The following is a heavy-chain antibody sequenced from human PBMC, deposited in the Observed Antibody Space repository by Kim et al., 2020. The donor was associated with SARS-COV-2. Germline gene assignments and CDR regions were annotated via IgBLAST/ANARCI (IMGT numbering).Heavy chain of an antibody. CDR3: ARDNPTVTGSGFDY. J-gene: IGHJ4*02. D-gene: IGHD4-17*01. CDR1: GGTFGSYA. V-gene: IGHV1-69*13. Sequence: SVKVSCKASGGTFGSYAISWVRQAPGQGLEWMGGIIPIFATANYAQKFQGRVTITADESTSTAYMELSSLRSEDTAVYYCARDNPTVTGSGFDYWGQGTLVTVSS. CDR2: IIPIFATA.